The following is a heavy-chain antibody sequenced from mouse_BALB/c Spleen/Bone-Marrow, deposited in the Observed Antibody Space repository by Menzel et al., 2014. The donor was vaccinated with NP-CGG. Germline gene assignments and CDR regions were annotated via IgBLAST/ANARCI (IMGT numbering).Heavy chain of an antibody. J-gene: IGHJ2*01. D-gene: IGHD2-1*01. CDR3: VRGNYGNYVDYFDF. CDR1: GFTFSNYG. V-gene: IGHV5-6-3*01. CDR2: INGNGGST. Sequence: EVQRVESGGGLVQPGGSLKLSCAASGFTFSNYGMSWVRQTPDKRLELVATINGNGGSTYYPDSVKGRFTISRDTAKNTLYLQMSSLKSEETAKYYCVRGNYGNYVDYFDFWGQGTTLTVSS.